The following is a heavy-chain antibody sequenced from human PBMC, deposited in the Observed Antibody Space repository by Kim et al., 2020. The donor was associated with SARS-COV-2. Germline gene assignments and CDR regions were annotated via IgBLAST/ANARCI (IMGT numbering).Heavy chain of an antibody. Sequence: ASVKVSSKVSGYTLTELSMHWVRQAPGKGLEWMGGFDPEDGETIYAQKFQGRVTMTEDTSTDTAYMELSSLRSEDTAVYYCATAGYYYDSSGYYPFAYWGQGTLVTVSS. CDR3: ATAGYYYDSSGYYPFAY. CDR1: GYTLTELS. J-gene: IGHJ4*02. CDR2: FDPEDGET. V-gene: IGHV1-24*01. D-gene: IGHD3-22*01.